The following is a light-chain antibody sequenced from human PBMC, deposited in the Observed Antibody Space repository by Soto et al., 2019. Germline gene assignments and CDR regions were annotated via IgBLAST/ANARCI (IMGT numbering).Light chain of an antibody. Sequence: DIQMTQSPSTLSASVGDRVTITCRASQSISSWLAWYQQKPGKAPKLLIYKASSLESGVASRFSGSGSGTEFTLTISSLQPDDFATYVCQQYNSYPWTFGQGTKVEIK. CDR3: QQYNSYPWT. J-gene: IGKJ1*01. CDR2: KAS. CDR1: QSISSW. V-gene: IGKV1-5*03.